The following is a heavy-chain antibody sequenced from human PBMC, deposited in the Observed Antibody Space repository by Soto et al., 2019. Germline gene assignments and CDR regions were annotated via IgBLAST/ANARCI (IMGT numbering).Heavy chain of an antibody. D-gene: IGHD3-9*01. V-gene: IGHV1-18*01. CDR3: ARDQLRYFDSPSVPHFDY. CDR1: GYTFTSYG. CDR2: ISAYNGNT. Sequence: ASVKVSCKASGYTFTSYGISWVRQAPGQGLEWMGWISAYNGNTNYAQKLQGRVTMTTDTSTSTAYMELRSLRSDDTAVYYCARDQLRYFDSPSVPHFDYWGQGTLVTVSS. J-gene: IGHJ4*02.